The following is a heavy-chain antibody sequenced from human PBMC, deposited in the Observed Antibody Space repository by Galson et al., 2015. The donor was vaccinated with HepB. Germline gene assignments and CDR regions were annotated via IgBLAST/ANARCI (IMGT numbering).Heavy chain of an antibody. Sequence: SLRLSCAASGFTFSSYSMNWVRQAPGKGLEWVSYISSSSSTIYYADSVKGRLTISRDNAKNSLYLQMNSLRDEDTAVYYCARDRRWFGAGDTLEFDPWGQGTLVTVSS. CDR2: ISSSSSTI. V-gene: IGHV3-48*02. CDR1: GFTFSSYS. CDR3: ARDRRWFGAGDTLEFDP. J-gene: IGHJ5*02. D-gene: IGHD3-10*01.